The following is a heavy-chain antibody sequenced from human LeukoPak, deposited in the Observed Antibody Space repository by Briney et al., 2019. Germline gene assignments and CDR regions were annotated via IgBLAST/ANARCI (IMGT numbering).Heavy chain of an antibody. J-gene: IGHJ4*02. CDR2: INPNSGGT. V-gene: IGHV1-2*02. D-gene: IGHD2-15*01. Sequence: ASVKVSCKPSGYTFTGYYMHWVRQAPGQGLEWMGWINPNSGGTNYAQKFQGRVTMTRDTSISTAYMELSRLRSDDTAVYYCARVPRSMTREEDNFDYWGQGTLVTVSS. CDR1: GYTFTGYY. CDR3: ARVPRSMTREEDNFDY.